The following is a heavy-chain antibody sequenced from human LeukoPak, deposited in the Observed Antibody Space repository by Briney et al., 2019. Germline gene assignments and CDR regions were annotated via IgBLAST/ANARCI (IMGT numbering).Heavy chain of an antibody. Sequence: QPGGSLRLSCAASGFSFSTYGIHWVRQAPGKGLEWVAVISFDGSNKYYGDSVKGRFTISRDNAKNSLYLHMDSLRAEDTAVYYCARGAYSSGWAYFDHWGQGTLVTVSS. CDR1: GFSFSTYG. J-gene: IGHJ4*02. CDR2: ISFDGSNK. V-gene: IGHV3-30*03. D-gene: IGHD6-19*01. CDR3: ARGAYSSGWAYFDH.